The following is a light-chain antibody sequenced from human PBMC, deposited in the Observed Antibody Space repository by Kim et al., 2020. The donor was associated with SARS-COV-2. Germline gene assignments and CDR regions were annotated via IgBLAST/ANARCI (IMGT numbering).Light chain of an antibody. CDR2: AAS. CDR1: QDIYNY. V-gene: IGKV1-27*01. Sequence: ASIGDRVTVTCRASQDIYNYLAWYQQKPGKVPKLLIDAASALQSEVPSRFSGSGFGTDFTLTISSLQPEEVAIYYCQKYDSAPLTFGGGTRVDIK. CDR3: QKYDSAPLT. J-gene: IGKJ4*01.